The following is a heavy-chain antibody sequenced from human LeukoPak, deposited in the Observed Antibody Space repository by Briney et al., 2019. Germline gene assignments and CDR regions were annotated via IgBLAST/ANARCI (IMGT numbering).Heavy chain of an antibody. CDR2: IDPSDSYT. J-gene: IGHJ6*04. CDR1: GASFTSYW. Sequence: GASLRISCKGSGASFTSYWISWVRQMPGKGLEWMGRIDPSDSYTNYSPSFQGHVTISADKSISTAYLQWSSLKASDTAMYYCARQDYYYYGMDVWGKGTTVTVSS. V-gene: IGHV5-10-1*01. CDR3: ARQDYYYYGMDV.